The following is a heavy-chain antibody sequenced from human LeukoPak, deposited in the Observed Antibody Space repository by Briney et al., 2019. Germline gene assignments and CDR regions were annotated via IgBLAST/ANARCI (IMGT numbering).Heavy chain of an antibody. Sequence: GGSLRLSCAASGFTFSSYAMSWVRQAPGKGLEWVPTISGSGGNTYYADSVKGRFTISRDNSKNTLYLQMNSLRAEDTAVYYCAKDQLRYSDYWGQGTLVTVSS. V-gene: IGHV3-23*01. CDR1: GFTFSSYA. CDR3: AKDQLRYSDY. J-gene: IGHJ4*02. D-gene: IGHD3-9*01. CDR2: ISGSGGNT.